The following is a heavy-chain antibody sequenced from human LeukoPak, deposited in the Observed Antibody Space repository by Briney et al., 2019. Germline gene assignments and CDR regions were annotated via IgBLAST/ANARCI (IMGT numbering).Heavy chain of an antibody. CDR2: ISYDGSNK. Sequence: GGSLRLSCAASGFTVSSNYMSWVRQAPGKGLEWVAVISYDGSNKYYADSVKGRFTISRDNSKNTLYLQMNSLRAEDTAVYYCAKDEWLANSYYFDYWGQGTLVTVSS. J-gene: IGHJ4*02. D-gene: IGHD6-19*01. CDR3: AKDEWLANSYYFDY. CDR1: GFTVSSNY. V-gene: IGHV3-30*18.